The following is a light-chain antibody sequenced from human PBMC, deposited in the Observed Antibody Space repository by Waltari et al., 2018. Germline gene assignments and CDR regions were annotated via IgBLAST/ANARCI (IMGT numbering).Light chain of an antibody. CDR1: GSKLGAGYD. CDR2: GTS. CDR3: QSYDTSLSVV. J-gene: IGLJ2*01. V-gene: IGLV1-40*01. Sequence: QSVLTQPPSVSGAPGQRVSISCPGSGSKLGAGYDVPWYQQHPGKAPKLLIYGTSTRPPGVPDRFFGSQSGTSASLAITALQAEDEAEYYCQSYDTSLSVVFGGGTKLTVL.